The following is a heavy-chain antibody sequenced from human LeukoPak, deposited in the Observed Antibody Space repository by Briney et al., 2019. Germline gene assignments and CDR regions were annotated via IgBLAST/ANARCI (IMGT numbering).Heavy chain of an antibody. CDR2: IIPILGIA. D-gene: IGHD4-11*01. CDR3: ARGAVTNY. CDR1: GGTFSSYA. V-gene: IGHV1-69*04. Sequence: SVKVSCKVSGGTFSSYAISWVRQAPGQGLEWMGRIIPILGIANYAQKFQGRVTITRNTSISTAYMELSSLRSEDTAVYYCARGAVTNYWGQGTLVTVSS. J-gene: IGHJ4*02.